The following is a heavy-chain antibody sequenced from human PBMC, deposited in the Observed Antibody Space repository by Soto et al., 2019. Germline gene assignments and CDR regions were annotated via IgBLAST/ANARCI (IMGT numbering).Heavy chain of an antibody. V-gene: IGHV1-18*01. CDR3: ARDRDQGYCSGGSCPNPFDY. CDR1: GYTFTSYG. CDR2: ISAYNGNT. J-gene: IGHJ4*02. D-gene: IGHD2-15*01. Sequence: ASVKVSCKASGYTFTSYGISWVRQAPGQGLEWMGWISAYNGNTNYAQKLQGRVTMTTDTSTSTAYMELRSLRSDDTAVYYCARDRDQGYCSGGSCPNPFDYWGQGTLVTVSS.